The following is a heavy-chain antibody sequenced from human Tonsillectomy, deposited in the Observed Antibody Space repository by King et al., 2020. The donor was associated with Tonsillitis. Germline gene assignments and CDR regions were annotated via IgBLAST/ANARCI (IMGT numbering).Heavy chain of an antibody. CDR2: IYYSGST. Sequence: QLQESGPGLVKPSETLSLTCTVSGGSIRDYYWSWIRQPPGKGLEWIGYIYYSGSTNYNPSLKSRVTIALDTSKKQFSLKLSSLTAADTAVYYCASRQAARPYYYYYMDVWGKGTTVTVSS. D-gene: IGHD6-6*01. V-gene: IGHV4-59*08. J-gene: IGHJ6*03. CDR1: GGSIRDYY. CDR3: ASRQAARPYYYYYMDV.